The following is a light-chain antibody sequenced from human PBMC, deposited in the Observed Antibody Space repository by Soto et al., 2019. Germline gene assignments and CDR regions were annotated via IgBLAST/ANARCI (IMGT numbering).Light chain of an antibody. Sequence: DIQMTQSPSSLSASVGDRVTITCRASQTITNYLNWYQQQSGKAPKLLIYATDTLQSGVPSRFSGSGSGTDYTLTISSLQPEDFATYCCQQSYNTPQTFGQGTKVDLK. J-gene: IGKJ1*01. CDR3: QQSYNTPQT. V-gene: IGKV1-39*01. CDR1: QTITNY. CDR2: ATD.